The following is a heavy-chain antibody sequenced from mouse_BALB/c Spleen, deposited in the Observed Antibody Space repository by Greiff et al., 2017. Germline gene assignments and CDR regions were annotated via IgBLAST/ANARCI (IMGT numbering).Heavy chain of an antibody. CDR2: IWAGGST. CDR3: AREPPYDYYAMDY. V-gene: IGHV2-9*02. J-gene: IGHJ4*01. CDR1: GFSLTSYG. Sequence: QVQLQQSGPGLVAPSQSLSITCTVSGFSLTSYGVHWVRQPPGKGLEWLGVIWAGGSTNYNSALMSRLSISKDNSKSQVFLKMNSLQTDDTAMYYCAREPPYDYYAMDYWGQGTSVTVSS.